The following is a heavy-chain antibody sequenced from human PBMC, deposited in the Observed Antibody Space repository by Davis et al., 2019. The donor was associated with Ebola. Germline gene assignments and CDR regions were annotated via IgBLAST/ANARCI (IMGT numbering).Heavy chain of an antibody. Sequence: PGGSLRLSCAASGFTFSNYAMSWVRQAPGGGLEWVSGISASGADIKYADSVRGRFSISRDDSKNTLYLQMDSLRAEDTAMFYCASGQTRSSSVDYWGQGTLVTVSS. V-gene: IGHV3-23*01. CDR3: ASGQTRSSSVDY. D-gene: IGHD3/OR15-3a*01. CDR1: GFTFSNYA. J-gene: IGHJ4*02. CDR2: ISASGADI.